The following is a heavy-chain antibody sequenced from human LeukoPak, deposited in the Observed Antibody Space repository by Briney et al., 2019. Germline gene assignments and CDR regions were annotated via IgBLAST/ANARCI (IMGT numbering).Heavy chain of an antibody. CDR3: ARQVGATIGDAFDI. CDR2: IYHSGST. D-gene: IGHD1-26*01. V-gene: IGHV4-38-2*01. CDR1: GYSISSGYY. J-gene: IGHJ3*02. Sequence: SETLSLTSALSGYSISSGYYWGWFRQPPGKGPEWIGSIYHSGSTYYNPSLKGRVTISVDTSKNQFSLKLSSVTAADTAVYYCARQVGATIGDAFDIWGQGTMVTVSS.